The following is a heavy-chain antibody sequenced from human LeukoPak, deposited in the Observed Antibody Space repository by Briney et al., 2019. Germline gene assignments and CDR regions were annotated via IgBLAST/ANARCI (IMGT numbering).Heavy chain of an antibody. J-gene: IGHJ4*02. CDR3: ARVQIGYSYGLFDY. Sequence: SETLSLTCAVSGGSISSYYWSWIRQPPGKGLEWIGFFYYSGSTNYNPSLKSRVTISIHTSKNQFSLKLSSVTAADTAVYYCARVQIGYSYGLFDYWGQGTLVTVSS. CDR2: FYYSGST. D-gene: IGHD5-18*01. CDR1: GGSISSYY. V-gene: IGHV4-59*01.